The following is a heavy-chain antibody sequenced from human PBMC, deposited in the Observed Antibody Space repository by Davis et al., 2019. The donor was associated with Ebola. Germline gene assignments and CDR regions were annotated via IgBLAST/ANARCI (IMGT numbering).Heavy chain of an antibody. CDR3: ARDAGYQPDF. Sequence: PGGSLRLSCAASGFTFSMYWMHWVRQVPGKGLMWVSRIISDGSSASYADSVKGRFTISRDNGKNTMYLEMNSLRAEDTAVYYCARDAGYQPDFWGQGTLVTVSS. CDR2: IISDGSSA. D-gene: IGHD2-2*01. J-gene: IGHJ4*02. CDR1: GFTFSMYW. V-gene: IGHV3-74*01.